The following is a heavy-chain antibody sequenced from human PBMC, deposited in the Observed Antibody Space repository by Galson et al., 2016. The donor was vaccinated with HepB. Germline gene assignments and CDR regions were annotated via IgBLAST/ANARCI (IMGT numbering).Heavy chain of an antibody. CDR3: TRLKHDHDRSGFGVDL. D-gene: IGHD3-22*01. J-gene: IGHJ5*02. CDR2: IGFDGSRE. Sequence: SLRLSCAASGFNFNIYGMQWVRQAPGKGLEWVAYIGFDGSRESYSEFVKGRFTISRDQSEHTLYLHMSSLTTEDTAIYYCTRLKHDHDRSGFGVDLWGQGTLVAVSS. V-gene: IGHV3-30*03. CDR1: GFNFNIYG.